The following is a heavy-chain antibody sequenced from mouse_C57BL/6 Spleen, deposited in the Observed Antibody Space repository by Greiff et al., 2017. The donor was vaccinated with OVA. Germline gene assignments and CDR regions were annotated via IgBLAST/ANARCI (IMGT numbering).Heavy chain of an antibody. CDR2: IWSGGST. CDR1: GFSLTSYG. V-gene: IGHV2-2*01. J-gene: IGHJ4*01. CDR3: ARKGDYDVDYAMDY. D-gene: IGHD2-4*01. Sequence: VQLVESGPGLVQPSQSLSITCTVSGFSLTSYGVHWVRQSPGKGLEWLGVIWSGGSTDYNAAFISRLSISKDNSKSQVFFKMNSLQADDTAIYYCARKGDYDVDYAMDYWGQGTSVTVSS.